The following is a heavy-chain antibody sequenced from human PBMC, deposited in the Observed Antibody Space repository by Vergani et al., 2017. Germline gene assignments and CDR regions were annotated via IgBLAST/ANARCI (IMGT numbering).Heavy chain of an antibody. D-gene: IGHD4-11*01. V-gene: IGHV2-70*15. Sequence: QVPLGESGPALVKPTQTLTLTCTFSGFSLSTRGMCVCWIRQPPGKALEWLVRIDWDDDKYYNTSLKTMLTISKDTSKNQVLLTMTNMDPVDTATYYCARIDYRGASDIWRQAPIVTFSS. CDR2: IDWDDDK. CDR1: GFSLSTRGMC. J-gene: IGHJ3*02. CDR3: ARIDYRGASDI.